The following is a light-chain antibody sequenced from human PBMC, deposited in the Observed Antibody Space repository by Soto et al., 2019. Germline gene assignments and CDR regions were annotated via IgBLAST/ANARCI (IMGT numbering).Light chain of an antibody. V-gene: IGKV3-20*01. CDR3: QQYGSSPET. Sequence: IVLAQSPGGLSFARREIATLSRRASQSVSSSYLAWYQQKPGQAPRLLIYGASSRATGIPDRFSGSGSGTDFTLTISRLEPEDFAVYYCQQYGSSPETFGQGTKVDIK. CDR2: GAS. CDR1: QSVSSSY. J-gene: IGKJ1*01.